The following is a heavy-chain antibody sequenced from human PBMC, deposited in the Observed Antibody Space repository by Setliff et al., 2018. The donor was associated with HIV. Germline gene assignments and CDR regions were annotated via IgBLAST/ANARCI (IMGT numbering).Heavy chain of an antibody. CDR3: TRRGADSYYPRPLDV. Sequence: SETLSLTCAVSGYSISSGYYWGWIRQPPGKGLEWIGSIYHSGSTYYNPSLKSRVTISLDTSKNQFSLRLNSVTAADTAIYYCTRRGADSYYPRPLDVWGKGTTVTVSS. J-gene: IGHJ6*04. D-gene: IGHD3-10*01. CDR2: IYHSGST. V-gene: IGHV4-38-2*01. CDR1: GYSISSGYY.